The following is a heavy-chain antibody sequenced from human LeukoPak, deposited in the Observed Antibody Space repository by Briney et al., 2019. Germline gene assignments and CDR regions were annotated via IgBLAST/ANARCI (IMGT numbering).Heavy chain of an antibody. Sequence: SETLSLTYTVSGGTISSNWLYGGWIRQPPGKGLEWIGSIYYSGSTYYNPSLKSRVTISVDTSKNQFSLKLTSVTAADTAVYYCSRHGHHGEHDYWGQGTLVTVSS. CDR1: GGTISSNWLY. V-gene: IGHV4-39*01. J-gene: IGHJ4*02. CDR3: SRHGHHGEHDY. D-gene: IGHD2-21*01. CDR2: IYYSGST.